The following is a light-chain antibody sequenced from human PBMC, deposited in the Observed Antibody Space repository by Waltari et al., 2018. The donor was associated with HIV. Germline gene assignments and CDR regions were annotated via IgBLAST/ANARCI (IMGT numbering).Light chain of an antibody. J-gene: IGLJ1*01. CDR1: SRAVGGYHF. CDR2: EVS. V-gene: IGLV2-14*01. Sequence: QSALTQPASVSGSPGQSITISCTGTSRAVGGYHFVSWYQQYPGKAPTLMIFEVSHPPSGVSNRFSGSKSGNTASLTISELQAEDEADYYCSSYTTNSIPVFGSGTKVTVL. CDR3: SSYTTNSIPV.